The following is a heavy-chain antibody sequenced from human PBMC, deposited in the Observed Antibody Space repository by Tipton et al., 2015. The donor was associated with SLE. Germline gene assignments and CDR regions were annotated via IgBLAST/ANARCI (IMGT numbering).Heavy chain of an antibody. D-gene: IGHD2-2*01. V-gene: IGHV4-61*02. CDR3: ASRDCSTISCFNWYFDL. CDR2: IYTSGST. Sequence: TLSLTCTVSGASISSGTYFWSWIRQSAGKGLEWIGRIYTSGSTKYNPSLKSRVTLSLDTSKNQFSLNLNSVTAADTAVYYCASRDCSTISCFNWYFDLWGRGALVTVSS. J-gene: IGHJ2*01. CDR1: GASISSGTYF.